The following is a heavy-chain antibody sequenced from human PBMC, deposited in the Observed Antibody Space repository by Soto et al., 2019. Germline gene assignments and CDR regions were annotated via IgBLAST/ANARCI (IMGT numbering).Heavy chain of an antibody. CDR1: GFTFSNYV. CDR2: ISASGGST. Sequence: EVQLLDSGGGLVQPGGSLRLSCAASGFTFSNYVMNWVRQAPGKGLDWVSAISASGGSTYYADSVTGRFTISRDNSKNTLYLQVSSLGAEATSVYYCAKRRRGRSYDLDYWGQGTLVTVSA. D-gene: IGHD1-26*01. V-gene: IGHV3-23*01. J-gene: IGHJ4*02. CDR3: AKRRRGRSYDLDY.